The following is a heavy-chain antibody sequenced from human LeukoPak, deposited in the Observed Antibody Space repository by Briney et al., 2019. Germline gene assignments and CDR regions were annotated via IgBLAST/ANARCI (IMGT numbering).Heavy chain of an antibody. D-gene: IGHD2/OR15-2a*01. V-gene: IGHV4-39*01. CDR1: GGSISSSSYY. CDR2: IYYSGST. CDR3: ARLHYFRGWFDP. Sequence: SXTLSLTCTVSGGSISSSSYYWGWIRQPPGKGLEWIGSIYYSGSTYYNPSLKSRVTISVDTSKNQFSLKLSSVTAADTAVYYCARLHYFRGWFDPWGQGTLVTVSS. J-gene: IGHJ5*02.